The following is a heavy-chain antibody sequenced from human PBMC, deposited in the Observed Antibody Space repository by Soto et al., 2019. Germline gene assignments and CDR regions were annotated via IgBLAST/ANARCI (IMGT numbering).Heavy chain of an antibody. CDR2: ISAYNGNT. J-gene: IGHJ4*02. CDR1: GYSFTSYG. Sequence: ASVKVSCKASGYSFTSYGISWVRQAPGQGLEWMGWISAYNGNTNYAQKLQGRVTITTDTSTSTAYMELRSLRSEDTAVYYCARPRRLTVTDPFDYWGQGTLVTVSS. D-gene: IGHD4-17*01. V-gene: IGHV1-18*01. CDR3: ARPRRLTVTDPFDY.